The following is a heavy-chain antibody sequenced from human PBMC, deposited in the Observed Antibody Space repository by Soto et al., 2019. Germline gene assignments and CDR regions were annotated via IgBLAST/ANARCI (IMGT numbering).Heavy chain of an antibody. D-gene: IGHD3-16*02. CDR1: GFTFASYV. CDR3: ANAEHPRRSIGFDY. V-gene: IGHV3-23*01. Sequence: GGSLRLSCAGSGFTFASYVMTWVRQSPGKGLEWVSSISATGGSTYYAGSVKGRFTISRDNSKNTLFLQMNSLRAEDTAIYYCANAEHPRRSIGFDYWGQGTLVTVSS. CDR2: ISATGGST. J-gene: IGHJ4*02.